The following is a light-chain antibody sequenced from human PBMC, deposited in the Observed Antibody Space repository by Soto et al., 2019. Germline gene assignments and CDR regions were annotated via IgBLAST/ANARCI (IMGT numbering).Light chain of an antibody. CDR3: QQCGRSPLT. V-gene: IGKV3-20*01. CDR2: GAS. J-gene: IGKJ1*01. CDR1: QSISSNQ. Sequence: EIGLTQSPGILSLSPGERATLSYRASQSISSNQLAWKPGQAPRLLIYGASSRATGIPDRFGGSGSGTDFTLTISRLEPEDFAVYYCQQCGRSPLTFGQGTKVDIK.